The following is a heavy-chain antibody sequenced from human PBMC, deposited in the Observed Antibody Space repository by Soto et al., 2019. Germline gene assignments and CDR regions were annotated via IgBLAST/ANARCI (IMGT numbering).Heavy chain of an antibody. D-gene: IGHD6-19*01. Sequence: QLLESGPGLVQPSETLSLTCTVSGVSISSRDYYWGWIRQPPGKGLEWIGMISYSGSTYYSPSLKSRVTISADTSNNQLSLRLSSVTAADTAVFHCMNYKSGWEYWGQGTVVTVSS. J-gene: IGHJ4*02. CDR1: GVSISSRDYY. V-gene: IGHV4-39*01. CDR3: MNYKSGWEY. CDR2: ISYSGST.